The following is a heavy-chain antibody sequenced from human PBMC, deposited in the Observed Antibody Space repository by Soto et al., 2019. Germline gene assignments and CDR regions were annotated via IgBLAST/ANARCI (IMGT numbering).Heavy chain of an antibody. V-gene: IGHV4-34*01. J-gene: IGHJ4*02. CDR1: GGSFSGYY. CDR3: ARGKAWPSYDYIWWSYRPECFDY. CDR2: INHSGST. Sequence: QVQLQQWGAGLLMPSETLSLTCAVYGGSFSGYYWSWIRQPPGKGLEWIGEINHSGSTNYNPSLKSRVTISVDTSKNQFSLKLSSVTAADTAVYYCARGKAWPSYDYIWWSYRPECFDYWGQGTLVTVSS. D-gene: IGHD3-16*02.